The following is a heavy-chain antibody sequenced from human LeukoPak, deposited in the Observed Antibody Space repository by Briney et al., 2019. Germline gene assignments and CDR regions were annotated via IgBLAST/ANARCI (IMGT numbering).Heavy chain of an antibody. D-gene: IGHD3-9*01. J-gene: IGHJ4*02. V-gene: IGHV3-11*03. Sequence: GGSLRLSCAASGFTFSDYYMSWIRQAPGKGLEWVSYISSGGSYTNYADSVKGRFTISRDNAKTSLYLQVNSLRAEDTAVYYCASLYYDILTGYRFDYWGQGTLVTVPP. CDR3: ASLYYDILTGYRFDY. CDR1: GFTFSDYY. CDR2: ISSGGSYT.